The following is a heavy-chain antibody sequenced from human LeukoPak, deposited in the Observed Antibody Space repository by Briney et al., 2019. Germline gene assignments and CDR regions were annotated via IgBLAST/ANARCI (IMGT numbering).Heavy chain of an antibody. CDR2: IYSGGDT. Sequence: PGGSLRLSCAASGFIVSDNYMAWVRQAPGKGLEWVSLIYSGGDTHCAASVRGRFTISRDNSRNTLYLQMDSLRAEDTALYYCARDDNAFDIWGQGTMVTVSS. V-gene: IGHV3-53*01. CDR1: GFIVSDNY. CDR3: ARDDNAFDI. J-gene: IGHJ3*02.